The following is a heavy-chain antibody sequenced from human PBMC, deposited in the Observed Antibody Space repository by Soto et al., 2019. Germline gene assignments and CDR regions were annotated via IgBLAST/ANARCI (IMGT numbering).Heavy chain of an antibody. CDR1: GASISTYY. Sequence: PSETLSLTCTVSGASISTYYWSWIRQPPGKGLEWIGYIYSSGSTNYNPSLKSRVTISVDTSKNQFSLKLSSVTAADTAVYYCARCAGNWDFAYLGQGTRITVCS. CDR3: ARCAGNWDFAY. J-gene: IGHJ4*02. V-gene: IGHV4-59*01. CDR2: IYSSGST. D-gene: IGHD7-27*01.